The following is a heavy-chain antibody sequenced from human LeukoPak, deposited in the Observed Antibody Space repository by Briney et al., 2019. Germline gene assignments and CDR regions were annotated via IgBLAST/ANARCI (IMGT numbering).Heavy chain of an antibody. J-gene: IGHJ4*02. Sequence: TSETLSLTCTVSGGSISSSSYYWGWIRQPPGKWLEWIGSIYYSGSTYYNPSLKSRVTISVDTSKNQFSLKLSSVTAADTAVYYCATAYYDILTGYYDYWGQGTLVTVSS. CDR1: GGSISSSSYY. CDR2: IYYSGST. CDR3: ATAYYDILTGYYDY. V-gene: IGHV4-39*01. D-gene: IGHD3-9*01.